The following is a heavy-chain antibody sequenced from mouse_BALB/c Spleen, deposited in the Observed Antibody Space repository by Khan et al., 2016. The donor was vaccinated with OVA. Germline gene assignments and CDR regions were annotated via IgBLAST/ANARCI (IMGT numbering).Heavy chain of an antibody. CDR1: GFSLTNYG. CDR3: ARQVYYRDNIMEN. D-gene: IGHD2-13*01. V-gene: IGHV2-6-1*01. J-gene: IGHJ4*01. Sequence: VQLQESGPGLVAPSQSLSITCTISGFSLTNYGVHWVRQPPGKGLEWLVVIWSDGSTTYNSALKSRLTISKDNSKSQVFLKMNSLQTDDTAVYFCARQVYYRDNIMENWGQGTTVTVSS. CDR2: IWSDGST.